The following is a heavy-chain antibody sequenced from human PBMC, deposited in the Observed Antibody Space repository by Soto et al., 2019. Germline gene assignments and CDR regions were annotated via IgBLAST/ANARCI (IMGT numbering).Heavy chain of an antibody. CDR3: AKSFSSNWYDYFDY. V-gene: IGHV3-23*01. CDR2: ISGSGATT. D-gene: IGHD6-13*01. J-gene: IGHJ4*02. CDR1: GITFIADA. Sequence: GGSLRLSCAASGITFIADAMSWVRQAPGKGLEWVSAISGSGATTYYADSVKGRFTISRDKSKSTLYLQMNSLRAEDTALYYCAKSFSSNWYDYFDYWGQGSLVTVSS.